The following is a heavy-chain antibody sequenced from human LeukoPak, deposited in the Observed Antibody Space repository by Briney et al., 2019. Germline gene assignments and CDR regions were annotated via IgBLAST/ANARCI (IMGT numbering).Heavy chain of an antibody. Sequence: SQTLSLTCTVSGGSISSGGYYWSWIRQHPGKGLEWIGYIYYSGSTNYNPSLKSRVTISVDTSKNQFSLRLSSVTAADTAVYYCARHSGTYYDFDYWGQGTLVTVSS. CDR2: IYYSGST. CDR1: GGSISSGGYY. J-gene: IGHJ4*02. CDR3: ARHSGTYYDFDY. V-gene: IGHV4-61*08. D-gene: IGHD1-26*01.